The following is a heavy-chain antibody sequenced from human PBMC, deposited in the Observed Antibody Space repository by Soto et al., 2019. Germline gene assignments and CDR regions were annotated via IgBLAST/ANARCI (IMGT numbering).Heavy chain of an antibody. CDR3: ASLFGGYNYVDY. Sequence: QVQLQESGPGLVKPSETLSLTCTVSGGSISSYYWSWIRQPPGKGLEWIGYIYYSGSTNYNPSLKSRVTISVDTSKNQFSLKLSSVTAADTAVYYCASLFGGYNYVDYWGQGTLVTVSS. D-gene: IGHD5-12*01. CDR1: GGSISSYY. V-gene: IGHV4-59*01. CDR2: IYYSGST. J-gene: IGHJ4*02.